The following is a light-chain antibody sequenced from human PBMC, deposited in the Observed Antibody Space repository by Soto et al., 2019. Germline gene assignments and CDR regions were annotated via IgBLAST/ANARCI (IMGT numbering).Light chain of an antibody. V-gene: IGKV3-20*01. J-gene: IGKJ2*01. CDR1: QSVSSSY. CDR2: GAS. Sequence: IVLTQSPGTLSLSPGERASLSCRASQSVSSSYLAWYQQKPGQAPRLLIYGASSRATGIPHRFSGSGSGTDFTLTISRLEPEDFAVYYCQQYGSSLYTFGQGTKLEIK. CDR3: QQYGSSLYT.